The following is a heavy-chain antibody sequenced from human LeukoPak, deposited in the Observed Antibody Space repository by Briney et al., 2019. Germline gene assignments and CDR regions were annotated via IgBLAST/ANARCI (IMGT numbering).Heavy chain of an antibody. CDR3: ARDKSIAAAGMD. CDR1: GGSISSYY. J-gene: IGHJ4*02. V-gene: IGHV4-59*01. CDR2: IYYSGST. Sequence: PSGTLSLTCTVSGGSISSYYWSWIRQPPGKGLGWIGYIYYSGSTNYNPSLKSRVTISVDTSKNQFSLKLSSVTAADTAVYYCARDKSIAAAGMDWGQGTLVTVSS. D-gene: IGHD6-13*01.